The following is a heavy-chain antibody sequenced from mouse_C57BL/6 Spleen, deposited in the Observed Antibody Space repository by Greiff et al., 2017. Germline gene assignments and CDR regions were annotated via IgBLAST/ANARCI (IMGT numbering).Heavy chain of an antibody. CDR1: GYSFTGYF. J-gene: IGHJ1*03. V-gene: IGHV1-20*01. Sequence: EVQLQQSGPELVKPGDSVKISCKASGYSFTGYFMNWVMQSHGKSLEWIGRINPYNGDTFYNQKFKGKATLTVDKSSSTAHMELRSLTSEDSAVYYCARSYYGSSYDWYFDVWGTGTTVTVSS. D-gene: IGHD1-1*01. CDR3: ARSYYGSSYDWYFDV. CDR2: INPYNGDT.